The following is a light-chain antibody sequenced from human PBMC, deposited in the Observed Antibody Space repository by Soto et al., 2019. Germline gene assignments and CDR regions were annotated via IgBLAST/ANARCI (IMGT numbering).Light chain of an antibody. V-gene: IGLV1-44*01. Sequence: QSVLTQPPSASGTTGKRVTISCSGSSSNIGSNTGNWYPQLPSTSPKLLIYSNNQLPSGVPDRFSGSNSGTSASFAISGLQSEDESYSYGAACDYSLNGWWFGGGTKLTVL. CDR1: SSNIGSNT. J-gene: IGLJ3*02. CDR2: SNN. CDR3: AACDYSLNGWW.